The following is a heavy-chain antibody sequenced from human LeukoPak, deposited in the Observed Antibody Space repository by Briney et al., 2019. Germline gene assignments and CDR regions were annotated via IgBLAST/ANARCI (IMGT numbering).Heavy chain of an antibody. J-gene: IGHJ3*02. D-gene: IGHD2-21*02. CDR2: IYPGDSDT. CDR1: GYSFTSYW. CDR3: ARRIVVVTAIPGGTDAFDI. V-gene: IGHV5-51*01. Sequence: GESLKISCKGSGYSFTSYWIGWVRQMPGKGLEWMGIIYPGDSDTRYSPSFQGQVTISADKSISTAYLQWSSLKASDTAMYYCARRIVVVTAIPGGTDAFDIWGQGTMVTVSS.